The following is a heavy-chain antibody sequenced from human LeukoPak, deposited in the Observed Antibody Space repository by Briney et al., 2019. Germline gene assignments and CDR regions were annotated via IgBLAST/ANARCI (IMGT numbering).Heavy chain of an antibody. Sequence: SETLSLTCTVSGGSISSSSYYWGWIRQPPGKGLEWIGSIYYSGSTYYNPSLKSRVTISVDTSKNQFSLKLSSVTAADTAVYYCAREYSSRPFYFDYWGQGTLVTVSS. CDR3: AREYSSRPFYFDY. J-gene: IGHJ4*02. CDR2: IYYSGST. D-gene: IGHD6-19*01. CDR1: GGSISSSSYY. V-gene: IGHV4-39*07.